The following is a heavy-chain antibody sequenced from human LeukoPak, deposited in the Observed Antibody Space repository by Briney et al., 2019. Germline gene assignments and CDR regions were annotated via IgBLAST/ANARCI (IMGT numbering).Heavy chain of an antibody. Sequence: SETRSLTCTVSGGSISSYYWSWIRQPPGKGLEWIGYIYYSGSTNYNPSLKSRVTISVDTSKNQFSLKLSSVTAADTAVYYCARDGYSSGWNLEYFQHWGQGTLVTVSS. CDR3: ARDGYSSGWNLEYFQH. CDR1: GGSISSYY. D-gene: IGHD6-19*01. CDR2: IYYSGST. J-gene: IGHJ1*01. V-gene: IGHV4-59*01.